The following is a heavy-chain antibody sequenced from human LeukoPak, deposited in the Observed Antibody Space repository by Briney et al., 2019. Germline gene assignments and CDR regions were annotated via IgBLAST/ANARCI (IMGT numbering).Heavy chain of an antibody. CDR3: SRGGANDL. CDR1: GGSISSDY. Sequence: PSETLSLTCTVSGGSISSDYWSWIRQPAGKGLEWMGRIFTSGSTSYNPSLKSRVTMSLDTSKNQFSLKPSSVTAADTAVYFCSRGGANDLWGQGTLVTVSS. CDR2: IFTSGST. D-gene: IGHD3-16*01. V-gene: IGHV4-4*07. J-gene: IGHJ5*02.